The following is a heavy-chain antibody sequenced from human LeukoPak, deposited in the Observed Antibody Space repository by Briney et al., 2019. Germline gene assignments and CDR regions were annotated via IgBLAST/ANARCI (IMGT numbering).Heavy chain of an antibody. CDR2: ISSSSSYI. CDR3: ARGAIAAAGAWFDP. Sequence: GALRLSCAASGFTFISYSMNWVRPAPGKGLEWVSSISSSSSYIYYADSVKGRFTISRDNAKNSLYLQMNSLRAEDTAVYYCARGAIAAAGAWFDPWGQGTLVTVSS. J-gene: IGHJ5*02. CDR1: GFTFISYS. V-gene: IGHV3-21*01. D-gene: IGHD6-13*01.